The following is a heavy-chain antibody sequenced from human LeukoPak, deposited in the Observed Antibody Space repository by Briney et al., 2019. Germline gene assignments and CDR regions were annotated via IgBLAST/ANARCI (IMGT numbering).Heavy chain of an antibody. J-gene: IGHJ5*02. Sequence: GGSLRLSCAASGFTFSSYAMSWVRQAPGKGLEWVGSIRSKAYGGTTEYAASVKGRFTISRDDSKSIAYLQMNSLKTEDTAVYYCTRDLTVRGVIMRYNWFDPWGQGTLVTVSS. CDR1: GFTFSSYA. CDR2: IRSKAYGGTT. D-gene: IGHD3-10*01. V-gene: IGHV3-49*04. CDR3: TRDLTVRGVIMRYNWFDP.